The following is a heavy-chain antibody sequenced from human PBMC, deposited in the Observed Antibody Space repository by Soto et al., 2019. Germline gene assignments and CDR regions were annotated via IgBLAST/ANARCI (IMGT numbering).Heavy chain of an antibody. CDR3: ARVPSYLPEAY. CDR2: ISAYNGDT. J-gene: IGHJ4*02. CDR1: GYTFTNYG. V-gene: IGHV1-18*01. Sequence: QVQLVQSGAEVKKPGASVRVSCKASGYTFTNYGISWVGQAPGQGLEWIGWISAYNGDTIYAQKLQGRVTMTTDTSTSTAYMELRSLRSDDTAMYFCARVPSYLPEAYWGQGPLVTVSS.